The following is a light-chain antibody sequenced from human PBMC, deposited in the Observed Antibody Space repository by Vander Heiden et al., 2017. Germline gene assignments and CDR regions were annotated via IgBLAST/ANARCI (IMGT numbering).Light chain of an antibody. J-gene: IGKJ2*02. CDR1: QSISSW. V-gene: IGKV1-5*03. CDR2: KAS. Sequence: DIQMTQSPSILSASVGDRVTITCRASQSISSWLAWYQQKPGKAPKLLIYKASSLESGVPSRFSGSGSGTEFTLTISSLQPDDFATYYCQHDNSSSCTFGQGTKMEIK. CDR3: QHDNSSSCT.